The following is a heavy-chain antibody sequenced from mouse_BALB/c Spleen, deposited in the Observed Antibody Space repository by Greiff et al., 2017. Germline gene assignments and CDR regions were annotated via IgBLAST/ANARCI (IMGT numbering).Heavy chain of an antibody. CDR3: ARLPIAYGNYDYWYFDV. CDR2: ISYSGST. Sequence: VQLQQSGPSLVKPSQTLSLTCSVTGDSITSGYWNWIRKFPGNKLEYMGYISYSGSTYYNPSLKSRISITRDTSKNQYYLQLNSVTTEDTATYDCARLPIAYGNYDYWYFDVWGAGTTVTVSS. V-gene: IGHV3-8*02. CDR1: GDSITSGY. D-gene: IGHD2-1*01. J-gene: IGHJ1*01.